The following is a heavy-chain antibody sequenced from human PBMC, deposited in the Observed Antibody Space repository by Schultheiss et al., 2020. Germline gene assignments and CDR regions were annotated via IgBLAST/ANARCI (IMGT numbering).Heavy chain of an antibody. V-gene: IGHV4-34*01. D-gene: IGHD2-15*01. CDR1: GGSFSGYY. CDR3: ASSTRYCSGGSCYFFDY. J-gene: IGHJ4*02. Sequence: SETLSLTCAVYGGSFSGYYWSWIRQHPGKGLEWIGYIYYSGSTYYNPSLKSRVTISVDTSKNQFSLKLSSVTAADTAVYYCASSTRYCSGGSCYFFDYWGQGTLVTVSS. CDR2: IYYSGST.